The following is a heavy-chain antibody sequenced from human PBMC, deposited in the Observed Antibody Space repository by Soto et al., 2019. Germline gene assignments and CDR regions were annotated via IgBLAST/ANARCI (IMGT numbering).Heavy chain of an antibody. CDR2: IYYSGST. CDR3: ARGRIQLWYPFDY. V-gene: IGHV4-59*01. Sequence: CLTKTVADGSIRSYCWSWIRQPPGKGLEWIGYIYYSGSTNYNPSLKSRVTISVDTSKNQFSLKLSSVTAADTAVYYCARGRIQLWYPFDYWGQGTLVTVSS. D-gene: IGHD5-18*01. CDR1: DGSIRSYC. J-gene: IGHJ4*02.